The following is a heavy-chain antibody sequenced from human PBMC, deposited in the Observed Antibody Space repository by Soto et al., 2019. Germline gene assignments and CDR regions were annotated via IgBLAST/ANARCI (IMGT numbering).Heavy chain of an antibody. CDR2: ISYDGSNK. D-gene: IGHD3-22*01. CDR3: ARDSRSSGYSYFDY. J-gene: IGHJ4*02. Sequence: QVQLVESGGGVVQPGRSLRLSCAASGFTFSSYAMHWVRQAPGKGLEWVAVISYDGSNKYYAESVKGRFTISRDNAKNTLYLQMNSLRAEDTAVYYCARDSRSSGYSYFDYWGKGTLVTVSS. V-gene: IGHV3-30-3*01. CDR1: GFTFSSYA.